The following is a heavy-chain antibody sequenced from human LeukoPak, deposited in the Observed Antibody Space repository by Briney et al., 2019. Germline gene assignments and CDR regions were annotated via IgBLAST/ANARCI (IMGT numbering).Heavy chain of an antibody. Sequence: GASVKVSCKASGYAFTGYYMHWVRQAPGQGLEWMGWINPNSGGTNYAQKFQGRVTMTRDTSISTAYMELSRLRSDDTAVYYCARVRGAGVPCDYWGQGTLVTVS. CDR3: ARVRGAGVPCDY. D-gene: IGHD3-10*01. CDR1: GYAFTGYY. CDR2: INPNSGGT. V-gene: IGHV1-2*02. J-gene: IGHJ4*02.